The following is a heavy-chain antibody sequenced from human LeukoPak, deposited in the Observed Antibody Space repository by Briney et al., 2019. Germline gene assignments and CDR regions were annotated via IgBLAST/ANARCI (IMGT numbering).Heavy chain of an antibody. CDR1: GFIFSSYG. CDR3: ARDLCSTTSCFDY. V-gene: IGHV3-33*01. Sequence: GGSLRLPCVTSGFIFSSYGIHWVRQAPGKGLEWVAWHFASNKYYAESVRGRFTMSRDNSKSTLYLQMDSLRVEDTAVYYCARDLCSTTSCFDYWGQGTLVSVSS. D-gene: IGHD2-2*01. CDR2: HFASNK. J-gene: IGHJ4*02.